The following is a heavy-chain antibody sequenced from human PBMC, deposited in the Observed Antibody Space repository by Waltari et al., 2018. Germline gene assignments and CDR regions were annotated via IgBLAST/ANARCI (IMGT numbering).Heavy chain of an antibody. CDR2: MSGGGSPI. J-gene: IGHJ4*02. V-gene: IGHV3-48*04. Sequence: EVQLVESGGGLVQPGGSLRISCAASGFTFSTYGRNWVRQAPGKGLEWGSHMSGGGSPIYYADSVKGRFTISRDNAKNSLYLQMNSLRVEDTAVYYCVHMGASRLTLTGWGQGTLVTVSS. CDR1: GFTFSTYG. D-gene: IGHD3-9*01. CDR3: VHMGASRLTLTG.